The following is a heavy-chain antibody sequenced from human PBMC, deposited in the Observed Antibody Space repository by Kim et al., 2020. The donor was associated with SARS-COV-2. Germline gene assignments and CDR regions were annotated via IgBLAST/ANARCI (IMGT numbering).Heavy chain of an antibody. CDR2: IYPGDSDT. J-gene: IGHJ4*02. Sequence: GESLKISCKGSGYSFTSYWIGWVRQMPGKGLEWMGIIYPGDSDTRYSPSFQGQVTISAAKSISTAYLQWSSLKASDTAMYYCARGGGDMITFGSLGYWGQGTLVTVSS. D-gene: IGHD3-16*01. V-gene: IGHV5-51*01. CDR3: ARGGGDMITFGSLGY. CDR1: GYSFTSYW.